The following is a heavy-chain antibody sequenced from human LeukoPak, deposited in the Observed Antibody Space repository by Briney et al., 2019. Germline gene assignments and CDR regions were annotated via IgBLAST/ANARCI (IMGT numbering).Heavy chain of an antibody. D-gene: IGHD1-1*01. CDR2: IIPIFGTA. J-gene: IGHJ2*01. Sequence: SVKVSCKASGGTFSNYAISWVRQAPGQGLEWMGGIIPIFGTANYAQKFQGRVTITTDESTSTAYMELSSLRSEDTAVYYCATPPRGTFYWYFDLWGRGTLVTVSS. CDR1: GGTFSNYA. CDR3: ATPPRGTFYWYFDL. V-gene: IGHV1-69*05.